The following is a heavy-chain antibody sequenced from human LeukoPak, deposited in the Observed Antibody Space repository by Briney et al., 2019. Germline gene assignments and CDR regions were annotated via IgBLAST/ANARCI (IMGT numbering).Heavy chain of an antibody. CDR1: GFTFSSYW. CDR2: INSDGSTT. V-gene: IGHV3-74*03. D-gene: IGHD1-26*01. J-gene: IGHJ3*02. CDR3: ARVKVGVWGVFDT. Sequence: GGSLRLSCAASGFTFSSYWMHWVRQAPGKGLVWLSRINSDGSTTTYADSVRGRFIISRDNAKNTLYLQMNSLGAEDTAVFYCARVKVGVWGVFDTWGQGTMVTVSS.